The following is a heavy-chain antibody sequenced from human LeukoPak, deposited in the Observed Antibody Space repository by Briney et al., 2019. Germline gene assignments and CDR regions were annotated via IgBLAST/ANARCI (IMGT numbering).Heavy chain of an antibody. V-gene: IGHV3-30*18. CDR1: GFTFSSYG. CDR2: ISYDGSNK. J-gene: IGHJ4*02. Sequence: TGGSLRLSCAASGFTFSSYGMHWVRQAPGKGLEWVAVISYDGSNKYYADSVKGRFTISRDNSKNTLYLQMNSLRAEDTAVYYCAKDHGDSSGWYCLDYWGQGTLVTVSS. D-gene: IGHD6-19*01. CDR3: AKDHGDSSGWYCLDY.